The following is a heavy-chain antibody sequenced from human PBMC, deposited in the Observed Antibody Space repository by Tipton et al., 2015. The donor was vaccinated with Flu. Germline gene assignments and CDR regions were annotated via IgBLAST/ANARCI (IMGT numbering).Heavy chain of an antibody. CDR2: IYYSGST. CDR3: ARDRGDTAMVMIYYYYGMDV. CDR1: GGSFSGYY. V-gene: IGHV4-34*01. Sequence: TLSLTCAVYGGSFSGYYWSWIRQPPGKGLEWIGSIYYSGSTYYNPSLKSRVTISVDTSKNQFSLKLSSVTAADTAVYYYARDRGDTAMVMIYYYYGMDVWGQGTTVTVSS. J-gene: IGHJ6*02. D-gene: IGHD5-18*01.